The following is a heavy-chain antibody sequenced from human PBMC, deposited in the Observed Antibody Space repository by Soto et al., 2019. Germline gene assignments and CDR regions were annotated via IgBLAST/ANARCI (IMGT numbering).Heavy chain of an antibody. CDR2: VNPSGGST. Sequence: ASVKVSCKASGYTITSKYLHWVRQAPGQGFEWLGIVNPSGGSTTYARKFQGRIAMTRDTSTSTVYMELSSLRSEDTAVYFCARAVEAAAGYYYYFGMDVWGQGTTVTVSS. CDR1: GYTITSKY. D-gene: IGHD6-13*01. J-gene: IGHJ6*02. CDR3: ARAVEAAAGYYYYFGMDV. V-gene: IGHV1-46*01.